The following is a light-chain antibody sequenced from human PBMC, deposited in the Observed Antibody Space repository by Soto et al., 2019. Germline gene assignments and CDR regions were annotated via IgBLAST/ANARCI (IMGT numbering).Light chain of an antibody. CDR1: SSNIGSNT. CDR3: AAWDDSRDV. Sequence: QSVLTQPPSASGTPGQRVTISCSGSSSNIGSNTVNWYQQLPGTAPKLLIYSNNQRPSGVPDRFSGSKSGTSASLAISGLQSEDEADYYCAAWDDSRDVFGTGTKVTGL. CDR2: SNN. V-gene: IGLV1-44*01. J-gene: IGLJ1*01.